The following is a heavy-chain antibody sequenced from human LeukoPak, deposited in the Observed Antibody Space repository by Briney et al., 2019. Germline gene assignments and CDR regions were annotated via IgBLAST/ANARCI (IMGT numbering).Heavy chain of an antibody. CDR2: IKEDGSEK. CDR3: ARTYIYGYDF. Sequence: PGGSLRLSCAASGFTFSSNWMTWVRQAPGKGLEWVANIKEDGSEKKYEGSVKGRFTISRDNAENSRFLQMNSLRAEDTAVYYCARTYIYGYDFWGQGTLVTVSS. V-gene: IGHV3-7*01. J-gene: IGHJ4*02. CDR1: GFTFSSNW. D-gene: IGHD5-18*01.